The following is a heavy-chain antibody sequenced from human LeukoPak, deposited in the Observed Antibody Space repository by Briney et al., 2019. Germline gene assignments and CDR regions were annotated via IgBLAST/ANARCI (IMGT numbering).Heavy chain of an antibody. CDR3: ARGNGLWAPLGY. CDR2: IIPIFGTA. Sequence: SVKVSCKASGGTFSSYAISWVRQAPGQGLEWMGGIIPIFGTANYAQKFQGRVTMTRDTSTTTVYMELSSLISEDTAVYYCARGNGLWAPLGYWGQGTLVTVSS. D-gene: IGHD3-16*01. V-gene: IGHV1-69*05. CDR1: GGTFSSYA. J-gene: IGHJ4*02.